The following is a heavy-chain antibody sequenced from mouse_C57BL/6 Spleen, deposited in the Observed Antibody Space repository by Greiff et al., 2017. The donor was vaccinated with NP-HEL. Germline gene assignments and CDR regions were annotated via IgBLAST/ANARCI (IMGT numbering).Heavy chain of an antibody. J-gene: IGHJ4*01. CDR2: VDPSDSYT. D-gene: IGHD1-1*01. Sequence: QVQLQQPGAELVKPGASVKLSCKASGYTFTSYWMQWVKQRPGQGLEWIGEVDPSDSYTNYNQKFKGKATLTVDTSSSTAYMQLSSLTSEDSAVYYCAREDYGSSPNAMDDWGQGTSVTVSS. CDR3: AREDYGSSPNAMDD. CDR1: GYTFTSYW. V-gene: IGHV1-50*01.